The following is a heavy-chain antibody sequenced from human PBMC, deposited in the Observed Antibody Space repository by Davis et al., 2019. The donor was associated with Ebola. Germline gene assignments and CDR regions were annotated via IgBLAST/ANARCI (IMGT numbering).Heavy chain of an antibody. V-gene: IGHV5-51*01. CDR3: ARDGVTNTPWSGMDV. CDR1: GYSFTSYW. Sequence: PGGSLRLSCKGSGYSFTSYWIGWVRQMPGKGLEWMGIIYPGDSDTRYSPSFQGQVTISADKSISTAYLQWSSLKASDTAMYYCARDGVTNTPWSGMDVWGQGTTVTVSS. J-gene: IGHJ6*02. CDR2: IYPGDSDT. D-gene: IGHD3-3*01.